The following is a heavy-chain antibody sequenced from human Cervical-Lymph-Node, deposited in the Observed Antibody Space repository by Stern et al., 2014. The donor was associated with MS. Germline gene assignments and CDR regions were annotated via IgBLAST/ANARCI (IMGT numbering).Heavy chain of an antibody. Sequence: EVQLEESGGGLVRPGGSLRLSCAASGFTVSSNYMNWVRQAPGKGLEWVSVINSGGSTYYADSVKGRFTISRDNSKNTLYLQMNSLRPEDTAVYYCARDSDYGVWGQGTLVTVSS. CDR2: INSGGST. CDR1: GFTVSSNY. CDR3: ARDSDYGV. D-gene: IGHD4-17*01. V-gene: IGHV3-66*02. J-gene: IGHJ4*02.